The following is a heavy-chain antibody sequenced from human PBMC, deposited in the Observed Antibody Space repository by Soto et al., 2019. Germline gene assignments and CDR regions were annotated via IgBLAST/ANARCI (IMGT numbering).Heavy chain of an antibody. CDR2: IYYSGST. J-gene: IGHJ6*02. D-gene: IGHD3-10*01. CDR1: GGSISSGGYY. V-gene: IGHV4-31*03. CDR3: ARDLAGITMVRGVITTYYYYGMDV. Sequence: PSETLSLTCTVSGGSISSGGYYWSWIRQHPGKGLEWIGYIYYSGSTYYNPSLKSRVTISVDTSKNQFSLKLSSVTAADTAVYYCARDLAGITMVRGVITTYYYYGMDVWAQGTTVTVSS.